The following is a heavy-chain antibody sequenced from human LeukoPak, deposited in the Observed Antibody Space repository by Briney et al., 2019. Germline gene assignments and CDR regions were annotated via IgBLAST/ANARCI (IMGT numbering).Heavy chain of an antibody. CDR1: GYTFTGYY. V-gene: IGHV1-2*02. D-gene: IGHD4-17*01. CDR3: ARHDYGDYVGYFDY. CDR2: INPNSGGT. J-gene: IGHJ4*02. Sequence: ASVKVSCKASGYTFTGYYMHRVRQAPGQGLEWMGWINPNSGGTNYAQKFQGRVTMTRDTSISTAYMELSRLRSDDTAVYYCARHDYGDYVGYFDYWGQGTLVTVSS.